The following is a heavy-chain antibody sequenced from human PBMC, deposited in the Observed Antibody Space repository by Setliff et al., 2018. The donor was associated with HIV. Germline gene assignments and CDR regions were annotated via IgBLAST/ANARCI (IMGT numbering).Heavy chain of an antibody. Sequence: PSETLSLTCIVSGDFISSTDSYWGWIRQPPGKGLEWIGSVYYAGGSYYNPSLKSRITMSVDTSKNQFSLKLSSVTAADTAVYYCARGRVVVTATPLDYWGQGTLVTVSS. V-gene: IGHV4-39*07. D-gene: IGHD2-21*02. CDR1: GDFISSTDSY. J-gene: IGHJ4*02. CDR3: ARGRVVVTATPLDY. CDR2: VYYAGGS.